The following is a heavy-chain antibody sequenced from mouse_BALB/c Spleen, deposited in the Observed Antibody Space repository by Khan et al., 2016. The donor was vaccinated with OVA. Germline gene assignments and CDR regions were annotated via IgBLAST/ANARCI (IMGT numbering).Heavy chain of an antibody. J-gene: IGHJ4*01. CDR2: ISYSGST. Sequence: VQLQQSGPGLVKPSQSLSLTCTVTGYSIPTNYAWDWIRQFPGNKLEWMGYISYSGSTSYNPSLKSRISITRDTSKNQFFLQLNSVTTEDTATYYWARKNYYGYAGDYGGQGTTVTVSS. CDR3: ARKNYYGYAGDY. D-gene: IGHD1-1*01. CDR1: GYSIPTNYA. V-gene: IGHV3-2*02.